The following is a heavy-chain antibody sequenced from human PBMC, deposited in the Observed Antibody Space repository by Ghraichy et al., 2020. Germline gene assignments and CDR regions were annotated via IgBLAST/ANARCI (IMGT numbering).Heavy chain of an antibody. J-gene: IGHJ4*02. Sequence: GGSLRLSCAASGFTFSSYAMSWVRQAPEKGLEWVSAISGSGGSTYYADSVKGRFTISRDNSKNTLYLQMNSLRAEDTAVYYCAKGKVGYCSGGSCYPLDYWGQGTLVTVSS. CDR3: AKGKVGYCSGGSCYPLDY. V-gene: IGHV3-23*01. D-gene: IGHD2-15*01. CDR2: ISGSGGST. CDR1: GFTFSSYA.